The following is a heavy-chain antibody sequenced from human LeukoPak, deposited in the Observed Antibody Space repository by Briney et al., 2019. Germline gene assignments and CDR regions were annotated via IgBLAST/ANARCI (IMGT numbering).Heavy chain of an antibody. CDR1: GYTFTGYY. V-gene: IGHV1-2*02. CDR2: INPNSGGT. CDR3: ARGIAAAGRDWFDP. Sequence: GASVKVSCKASGYTFTGYYMHWVRQAPGQRLEWMGWINPNSGGTNYAQKFQGRVTMTRDTSISTAYMELSRLRSDDTAVYYCARGIAAAGRDWFDPWGQGTLVTVSS. J-gene: IGHJ5*02. D-gene: IGHD6-13*01.